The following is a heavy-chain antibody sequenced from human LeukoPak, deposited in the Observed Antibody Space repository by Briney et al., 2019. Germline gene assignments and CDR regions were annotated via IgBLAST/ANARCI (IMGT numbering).Heavy chain of an antibody. CDR3: ARLRYCSSTSCLLIDY. D-gene: IGHD2-2*01. CDR2: INHSGST. J-gene: IGHJ4*02. CDR1: GGSFSGYY. V-gene: IGHV4-34*01. Sequence: SETLSLTCAVYGGSFSGYYWSWIRQPPGKGLEWIGEINHSGSTNYNPSLKSRVTISVDTSKNQFSLKLSSVTAADTAVYYCARLRYCSSTSCLLIDYWGQGTLVTVSS.